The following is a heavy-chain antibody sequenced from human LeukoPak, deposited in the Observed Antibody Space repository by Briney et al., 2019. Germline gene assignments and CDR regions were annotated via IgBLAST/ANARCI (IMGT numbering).Heavy chain of an antibody. CDR1: GFTFSSYG. CDR2: IWYGGSNK. CDR3: AKDFIRSIAARPLLIFDY. V-gene: IGHV3-33*06. Sequence: GGSLRLSCAASGFTFSSYGMHWVRQAPGKGLEWVAVIWYGGSNKYYADSVKGRFTISRDNSKNTLYLQMDSLRAEDTAVYYCAKDFIRSIAARPLLIFDYWGQGTLVTVSS. D-gene: IGHD6-6*01. J-gene: IGHJ4*02.